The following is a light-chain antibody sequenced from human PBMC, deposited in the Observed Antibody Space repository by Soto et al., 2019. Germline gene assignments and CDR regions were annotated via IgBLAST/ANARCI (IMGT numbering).Light chain of an antibody. CDR2: RAS. CDR3: HQYNYWLAWT. Sequence: EIVLSQSPGTLSLYPGGRATLSCRASQSVSTNLAWYQQRPGQAPRLLIYRASTRAAGVPARFSGSGSGTEFTLTISGLQSEDFAVYYCHQYNYWLAWTFGQGTKVDI. J-gene: IGKJ1*01. V-gene: IGKV3-15*01. CDR1: QSVSTN.